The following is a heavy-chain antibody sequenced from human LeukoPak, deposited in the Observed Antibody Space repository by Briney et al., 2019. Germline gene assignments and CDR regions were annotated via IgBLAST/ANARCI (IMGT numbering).Heavy chain of an antibody. J-gene: IGHJ4*02. D-gene: IGHD3-9*01. V-gene: IGHV3-7*04. CDR2: IKQDGSEK. CDR1: GFTFSRYW. CDR3: ARDSTYYDILAALEY. Sequence: GGSLRLSCAASGFTFSRYWMSWVRQAPGKGLEWVANIKQDGSEKYYVDSVKGRFTISRDNAKNSLYLQMNSLRAEDTAVYYCARDSTYYDILAALEYWGQGTLVTVPS.